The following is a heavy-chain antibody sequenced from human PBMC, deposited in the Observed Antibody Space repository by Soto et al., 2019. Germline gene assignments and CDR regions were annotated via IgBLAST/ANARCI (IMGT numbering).Heavy chain of an antibody. CDR3: AREQAAAGIVWLDP. D-gene: IGHD6-13*01. CDR1: GYTFTSYG. J-gene: IGHJ5*02. Sequence: GASVKVSCKASGYTFTSYGISWVRQAPGQGLEWMGWISAYNGNTNYAQKLQGRVTMSTDTSTSTAYMELRSLRSDDTAVYYCAREQAAAGIVWLDPWGQGSLVTVSS. CDR2: ISAYNGNT. V-gene: IGHV1-18*01.